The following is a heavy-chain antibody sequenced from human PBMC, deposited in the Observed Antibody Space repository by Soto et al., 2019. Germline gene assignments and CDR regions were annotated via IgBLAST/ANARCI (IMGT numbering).Heavy chain of an antibody. V-gene: IGHV5-51*01. D-gene: IGHD3-3*01. Sequence: GEFLKISCKGSGYNFPSNWIGWVRQMPGKGLEWMGIITPGDSAIRYSPSFQGQVTISADTSSNTAYLQWSSLKASDTAMYYCAGYYNFWSGWGQGTLVTVSS. J-gene: IGHJ4*02. CDR1: GYNFPSNW. CDR3: AGYYNFWSG. CDR2: ITPGDSAI.